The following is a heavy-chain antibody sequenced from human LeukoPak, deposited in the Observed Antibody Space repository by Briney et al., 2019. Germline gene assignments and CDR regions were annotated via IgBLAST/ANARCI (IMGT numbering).Heavy chain of an antibody. CDR1: GYTFTSYY. V-gene: IGHV1-46*01. J-gene: IGHJ4*02. D-gene: IGHD3-22*01. Sequence: ASVKVSCKASGYTFTSYYMHWVRQAPGQGLEWMGIINPSGGSTSYAQKFQGRVTMTRDTSTSTVYMELSSLRSEDTAVYYCAGEAYYYDSSGYYYPHLFDYWGQGTLVTVSS. CDR3: AGEAYYYDSSGYYYPHLFDY. CDR2: INPSGGST.